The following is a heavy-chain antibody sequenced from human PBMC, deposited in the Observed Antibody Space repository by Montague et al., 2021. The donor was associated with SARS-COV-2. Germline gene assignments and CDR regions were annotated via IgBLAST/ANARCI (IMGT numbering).Heavy chain of an antibody. Sequence: CAISGDSVSSNIATWNWDRHSSSIGLEWLGMTYYRSKRYNDYAESLKSRITIDPDTSKHQFSLHLNSATPEDTAVYYCARIPVGSKYYFDFWGQGTLVTVSS. J-gene: IGHJ4*02. CDR2: TYYRSKRYN. CDR3: ARIPVGSKYYFDF. V-gene: IGHV6-1*01. CDR1: GDSVSSNIAT. D-gene: IGHD2-2*01.